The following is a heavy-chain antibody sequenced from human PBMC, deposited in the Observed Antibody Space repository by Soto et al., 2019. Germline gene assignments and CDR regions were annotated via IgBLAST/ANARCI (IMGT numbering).Heavy chain of an antibody. CDR1: GFTFSNYA. D-gene: IGHD3-3*01. J-gene: IGHJ3*01. V-gene: IGHV3-23*01. CDR2: ISGSGAST. CDR3: AKRISRQFYGVDKGAFDV. Sequence: PGGSLRLSCTASGFTFSNYAMTWARQAPGKGLEWVSIISGSGASTSYADSVKGRFTISRDNSQNTVYLEMNSLRAEDTAVYFCAKRISRQFYGVDKGAFDVWGLGTMVNVSS.